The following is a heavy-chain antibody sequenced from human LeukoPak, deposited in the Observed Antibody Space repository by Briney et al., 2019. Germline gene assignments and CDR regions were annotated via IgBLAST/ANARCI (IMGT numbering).Heavy chain of an antibody. CDR1: GFTFSSYG. D-gene: IGHD6-19*01. CDR2: ISYDGSNK. CDR3: ARVQWLEYALGAFDI. J-gene: IGHJ3*02. V-gene: IGHV3-30*03. Sequence: GGSLRLSCAASGFTFSSYGMHWVRQAPGKGLEWVAVISYDGSNKYYADSVKGRFTISRDNSKNTLYLQMNSLRAEDTAVYYCARVQWLEYALGAFDIWGQGTMVTVSS.